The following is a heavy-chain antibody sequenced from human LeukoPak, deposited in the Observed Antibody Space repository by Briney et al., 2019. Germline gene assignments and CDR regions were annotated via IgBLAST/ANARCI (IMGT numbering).Heavy chain of an antibody. D-gene: IGHD3-10*01. CDR1: GFIFKNYA. Sequence: PGGSLRLSCAASGFIFKNYAVSWVRQAPGKGLEWVSGISASGIGIFYADSVKGRFTISRDNSRNTLYLQINSLRLEDTALYYCARGGPVIRGVLDYWGQGALVIVSS. J-gene: IGHJ4*02. CDR2: ISASGIGI. CDR3: ARGGPVIRGVLDY. V-gene: IGHV3-23*01.